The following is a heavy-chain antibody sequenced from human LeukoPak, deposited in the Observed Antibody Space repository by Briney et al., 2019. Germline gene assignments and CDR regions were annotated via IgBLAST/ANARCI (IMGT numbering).Heavy chain of an antibody. Sequence: GGSLRLSCAASGFTFGNYWMHWVRQAPGKGLVWVSRINTDGSTTSYADSVKGRFTSSRDNAKNTLYLQMNSLRAEDTAVYYCTRGISGNWFDPWGQGSLVTVSS. V-gene: IGHV3-74*01. CDR3: TRGISGNWFDP. CDR2: INTDGSTT. J-gene: IGHJ5*02. D-gene: IGHD2/OR15-2a*01. CDR1: GFTFGNYW.